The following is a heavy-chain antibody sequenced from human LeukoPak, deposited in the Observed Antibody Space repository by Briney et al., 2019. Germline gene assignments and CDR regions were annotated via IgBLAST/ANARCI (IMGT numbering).Heavy chain of an antibody. D-gene: IGHD6-19*01. CDR1: GFIFRSYA. CDR3: AKDPYSNGWYYFDY. J-gene: IGHJ4*02. Sequence: GGSLRLSCAAPGFIFRSYAMSWVRQAPGKGLEWVSAISGSGGSTNYADSVKGRFTISRDNSKNTLYLQMNSLRAEDTAIYYCAKDPYSNGWYYFDYWGQGILVTVSS. CDR2: ISGSGGST. V-gene: IGHV3-23*01.